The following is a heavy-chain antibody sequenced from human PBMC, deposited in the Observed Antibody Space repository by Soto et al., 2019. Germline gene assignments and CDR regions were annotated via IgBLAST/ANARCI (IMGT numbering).Heavy chain of an antibody. CDR3: ARAFSTSTFFIDS. CDR2: ISSDGNNK. Sequence: QAQLVESGGGAVHPGRSLTVSCAASGFTFSSSAMHWVRQAPGKGLEWVAVISSDGNNKFYADFVEGRFSISRDNSKNKLYLEVNSLTTEDTAVYYCARAFSTSTFFIDSWGRGTPVTVSS. CDR1: GFTFSSSA. D-gene: IGHD2-2*01. J-gene: IGHJ5*01. V-gene: IGHV3-30-3*01.